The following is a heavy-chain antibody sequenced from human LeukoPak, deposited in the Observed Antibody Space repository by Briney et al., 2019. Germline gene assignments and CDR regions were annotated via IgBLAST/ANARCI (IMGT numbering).Heavy chain of an antibody. J-gene: IGHJ6*02. CDR2: AYYNGRA. Sequence: SETLSLTCTVSGGSITSNYWSWIRQPPGKGLEWIGYAYYNGRANYNPSLKIRGTISVDTSKNQFSLNLSSVTAADTAVYYCAREVSPSDHYYYYGVDVWGRGTTVTVSS. CDR1: GGSITSNY. D-gene: IGHD5/OR15-5a*01. CDR3: AREVSPSDHYYYYGVDV. V-gene: IGHV4-59*01.